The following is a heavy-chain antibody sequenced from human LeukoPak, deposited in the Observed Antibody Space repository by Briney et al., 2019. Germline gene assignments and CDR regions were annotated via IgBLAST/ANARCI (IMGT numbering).Heavy chain of an antibody. J-gene: IGHJ4*02. Sequence: ASVKVSCKSSGYSFIAYYVHWVRQAPGQGLKWMGWINPNSGGTNYAQKFQGRVTMTRDTSISTAYMELSRLRSDDTAVYYCARIAARANWGQGTLVTVSS. CDR1: GYSFIAYY. CDR3: ARIAARAN. V-gene: IGHV1-2*02. CDR2: INPNSGGT. D-gene: IGHD6-13*01.